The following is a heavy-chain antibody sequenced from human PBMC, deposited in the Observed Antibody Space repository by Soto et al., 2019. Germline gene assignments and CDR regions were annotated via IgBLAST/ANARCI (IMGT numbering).Heavy chain of an antibody. CDR3: VASWELNYYYYGMDV. D-gene: IGHD1-26*01. CDR2: IYPGDSDT. J-gene: IGHJ6*01. V-gene: IGHV5-51*01. Sequence: VESLKISCKGSGYSFTTYWISWVRQMPGKGLQWMGYIYPGDSDTRYSPSFQGQVTISPDKSISPASLQWSSLKASDTAMYYCVASWELNYYYYGMDVWGRGTTVTVSS. CDR1: GYSFTTYW.